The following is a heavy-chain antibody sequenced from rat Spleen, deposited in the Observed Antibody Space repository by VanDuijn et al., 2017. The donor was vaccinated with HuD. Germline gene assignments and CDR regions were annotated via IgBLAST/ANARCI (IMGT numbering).Heavy chain of an antibody. Sequence: EVQLVESGGGLVQPGRSLKLSCAASGFTFSDYNMAWVRQAPKKGLEWVATISYDGSSTYYRDSVKGRFTISRDNAKSTLYLQMDSLRSEDTATYYCARDIGTRAYWGQGTLVTVSS. CDR3: ARDIGTRAY. CDR1: GFTFSDYN. V-gene: IGHV5-7*01. J-gene: IGHJ3*01. D-gene: IGHD1-5*01. CDR2: ISYDGSST.